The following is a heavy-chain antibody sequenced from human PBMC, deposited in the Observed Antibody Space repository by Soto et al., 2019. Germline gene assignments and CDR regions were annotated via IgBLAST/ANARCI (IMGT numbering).Heavy chain of an antibody. CDR2: IIPIFGTA. Sequence: ASVKVSCKASGGTFSSYAISWVRQAPGQELEWMGGIIPIFGTANYAQKFQGRVTITADTSASTAYMELSSLTSEDTALYYCARDLWLGESFRYYFDYWAQGTLVTVSS. J-gene: IGHJ4*01. CDR1: GGTFSSYA. D-gene: IGHD3-10*01. CDR3: ARDLWLGESFRYYFDY. V-gene: IGHV1-69*06.